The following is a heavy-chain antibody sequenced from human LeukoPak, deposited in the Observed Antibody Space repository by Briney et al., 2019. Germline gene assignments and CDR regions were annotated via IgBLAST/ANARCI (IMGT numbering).Heavy chain of an antibody. D-gene: IGHD3-3*01. CDR3: ARDGGYDFWSGYYQDY. CDR1: GFTFRSHA. J-gene: IGHJ4*02. CDR2: IYENGGTT. V-gene: IGHV3-23*01. Sequence: PAGGSLRLSCVGSGFTFRSHAMSWVRQAPEKGLEFVSGIYENGGTTYYADSVKGRFSISRDNSKNTLYLQMNSLRAEDTAVYYCARDGGYDFWSGYYQDYWGQGTLVTVSS.